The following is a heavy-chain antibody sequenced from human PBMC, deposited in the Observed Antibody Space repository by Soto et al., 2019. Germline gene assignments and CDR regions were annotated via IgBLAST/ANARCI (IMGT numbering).Heavy chain of an antibody. D-gene: IGHD3-9*01. Sequence: ASVKVSCKASGYTFTSYYMHWVRQAPGQGLEWMGIINPSGGSTSYAQKFQGRVTMTRDTSTSTVYMELSSLRSEDTAVYYCARDPHDRRYFDWLPNNWFDPWGQGTLVTVSS. J-gene: IGHJ5*02. V-gene: IGHV1-46*03. CDR1: GYTFTSYY. CDR2: INPSGGST. CDR3: ARDPHDRRYFDWLPNNWFDP.